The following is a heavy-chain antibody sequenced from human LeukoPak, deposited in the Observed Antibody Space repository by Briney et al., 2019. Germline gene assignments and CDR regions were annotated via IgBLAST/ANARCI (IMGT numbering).Heavy chain of an antibody. J-gene: IGHJ4*02. V-gene: IGHV3-49*04. CDR3: SRDQTPYY. CDR1: GFTFSSYA. Sequence: GRSLRLSCAASGFTFSSYAMTWVRQAPGKGLEWVGFIASKTYGGTAEYAASVKGRFTISRDDSKSIAYLQMNSLKTEDTAVYFCSRDQTPYYWGQGTLVTVSS. CDR2: IASKTYGGTA.